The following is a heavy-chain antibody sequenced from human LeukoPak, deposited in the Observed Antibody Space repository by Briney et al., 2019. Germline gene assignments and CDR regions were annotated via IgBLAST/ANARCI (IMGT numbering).Heavy chain of an antibody. Sequence: SETLSLTCTVSGGSISSFYRSWIRQPPGKGLEWIGYIYKSGSTNYSPSLQSRLTISVDTSKNQFSLKPSSVTAADTAVYYCARVISPESYYYFSYYYYMDVWGKGTTVTVSS. D-gene: IGHD3-10*01. CDR2: IYKSGST. CDR1: GGSISSFY. J-gene: IGHJ6*03. V-gene: IGHV4-59*01. CDR3: ARVISPESYYYFSYYYYMDV.